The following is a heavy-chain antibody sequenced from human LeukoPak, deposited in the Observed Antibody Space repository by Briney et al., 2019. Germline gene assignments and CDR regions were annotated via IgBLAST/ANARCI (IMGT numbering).Heavy chain of an antibody. D-gene: IGHD6-19*01. CDR2: ISWNSAVT. J-gene: IGHJ4*02. Sequence: PGRSLRLSCAASGFTFDDYAMHWVRQVPGKGPEWVSGISWNSAVTGYADSVKGRLTISRDNAKNSLYLQMNSLRAEDMAFYYCAKDRYSSGWYYFDTWGQGTMVTVSS. V-gene: IGHV3-9*03. CDR1: GFTFDDYA. CDR3: AKDRYSSGWYYFDT.